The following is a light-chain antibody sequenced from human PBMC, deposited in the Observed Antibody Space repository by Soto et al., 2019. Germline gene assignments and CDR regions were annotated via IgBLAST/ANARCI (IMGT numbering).Light chain of an antibody. J-gene: IGLJ2*01. CDR1: SSDVGAYNY. V-gene: IGLV2-14*01. CDR2: GVS. CDR3: SSYTSTSTVV. Sequence: QSALTQPASVSGSPGQSITISCSGTSSDVGAYNYVSWYQQHPGKAPKLMIYGVSDRPSGLSNRFSGSKFGNTASLTISGLQAEDEADYYCSSYTSTSTVVFGGGTKVTVL.